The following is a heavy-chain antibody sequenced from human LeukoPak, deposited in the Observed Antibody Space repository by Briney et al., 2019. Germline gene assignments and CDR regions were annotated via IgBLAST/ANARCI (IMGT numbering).Heavy chain of an antibody. CDR3: ARVDGSGSYYYYYYGMDV. CDR2: ISAYNGNT. D-gene: IGHD3-10*01. V-gene: IGHV1-18*01. CDR1: GYTLTSYG. Sequence: ASVKVSCKASGYTLTSYGISWVRQAPGQGLEWMGWISAYNGNTNYAQKLQGRVTMTTDTSTSTAYMELRSLRSDDTAVYYCARVDGSGSYYYYYYGMDVWGQGTTVTVSS. J-gene: IGHJ6*02.